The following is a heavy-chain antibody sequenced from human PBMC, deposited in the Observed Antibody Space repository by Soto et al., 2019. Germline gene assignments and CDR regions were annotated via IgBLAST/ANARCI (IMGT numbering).Heavy chain of an antibody. CDR2: IYDRGST. CDR3: ARHGYTSGRTYFDY. D-gene: IGHD5-12*01. V-gene: IGHV4-39*01. Sequence: SETVSHTTTYTCGSIAASSYNGGWRRQPPGKGLVWIGSIYDRGSTYSNPSLKSRLTTSLDTSKNQFSLKLTSVTAADTAVYYCARHGYTSGRTYFDYWGQGTLVTVSS. J-gene: IGHJ4*02. CDR1: CGSIAASSYN.